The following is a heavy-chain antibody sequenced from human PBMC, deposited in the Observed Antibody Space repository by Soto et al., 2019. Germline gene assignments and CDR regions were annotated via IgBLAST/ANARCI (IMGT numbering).Heavy chain of an antibody. V-gene: IGHV1-18*04. Sequence: QVHLVQSGGEVKKPGASVKVSCKASGYPFTSSGFSWVRQAPGQGLEWMGWISAYNGNTLYAQKFKGRGTMTTDTSTSTAYMDLGSLRSDDTAVYYCATDPYCGSAPGCSALDAWGQGTTVTVSS. J-gene: IGHJ6*02. CDR2: ISAYNGNT. CDR1: GYPFTSSG. CDR3: ATDPYCGSAPGCSALDA. D-gene: IGHD2-21*01.